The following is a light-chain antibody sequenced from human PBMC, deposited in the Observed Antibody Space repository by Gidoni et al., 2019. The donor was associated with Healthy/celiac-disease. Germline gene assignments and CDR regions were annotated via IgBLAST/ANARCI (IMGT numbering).Light chain of an antibody. Sequence: SDELTPPPSVSVSPGQTASITCSGDKLGDKYACWYQQKPGQSPVLVIYQDSKRPSGIPERFSGSNSGNTATLTISGTQAMDEADYYCQAWDSSTKVFGTGTKVTVL. CDR2: QDS. CDR1: KLGDKY. CDR3: QAWDSSTKV. V-gene: IGLV3-1*01. J-gene: IGLJ1*01.